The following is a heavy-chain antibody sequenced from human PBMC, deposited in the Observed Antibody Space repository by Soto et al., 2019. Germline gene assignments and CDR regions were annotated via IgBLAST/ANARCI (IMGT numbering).Heavy chain of an antibody. CDR2: IKQDGSEK. J-gene: IGHJ4*02. Sequence: GGSLRLSCAASGFTFSSYWMSWVRQAPGKGLEWVANIKQDGSEKYYVDSVKGRFTISRDNAKNSLYLQMNSLRAEDTAVYYCAREESDMITFGGVILSPNQHGYWGQGTLVTVSS. CDR1: GFTFSSYW. V-gene: IGHV3-7*01. D-gene: IGHD3-16*01. CDR3: AREESDMITFGGVILSPNQHGY.